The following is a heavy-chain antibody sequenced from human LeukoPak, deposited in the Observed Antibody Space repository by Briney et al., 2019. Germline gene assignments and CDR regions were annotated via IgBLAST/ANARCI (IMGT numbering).Heavy chain of an antibody. CDR1: GFTFSSYG. V-gene: IGHV3-23*01. CDR3: AKRNLAAPTNYFEY. J-gene: IGHJ4*02. Sequence: QTGGSLRLSCAASGFTFSSYGMSWVRQAPGKGLEWVSAISGSGGSTYYADSVKGRFTISRDNSKNTLYLQMNSLRAEDTAVYYCAKRNLAAPTNYFEYWGQGTLVTVSS. CDR2: ISGSGGST. D-gene: IGHD6-13*01.